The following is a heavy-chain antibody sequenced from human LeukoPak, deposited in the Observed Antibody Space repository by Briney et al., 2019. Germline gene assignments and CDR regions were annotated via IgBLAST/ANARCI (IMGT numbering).Heavy chain of an antibody. CDR3: ARDRRFGESYYFDY. J-gene: IGHJ4*02. D-gene: IGHD3-10*01. CDR1: GGSISSYY. V-gene: IGHV4-59*01. Sequence: SETLSLTCTVSGGSISSYYWHYIRQPPGKGLEWIGYIYYTGSTTHNPSLESRVTISVDTSKNQFSLELTSVTAADTAVYYCARDRRFGESYYFDYWGQGTLVTVSS. CDR2: IYYTGST.